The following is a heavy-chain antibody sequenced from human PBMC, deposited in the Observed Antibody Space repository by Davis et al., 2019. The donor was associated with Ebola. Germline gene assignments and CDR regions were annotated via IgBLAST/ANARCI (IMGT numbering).Heavy chain of an antibody. D-gene: IGHD3-3*01. J-gene: IGHJ6*02. CDR3: ASRRRTTIFGVVKGGYYYYGMDV. Sequence: SETLSLTCAVYGGSFSGYYWSWIRQPPGKGLEWIGEINHSESTNYNPSLKSRVTISVDTSKNQFSLKLSSVTAADTAVYYCASRRRTTIFGVVKGGYYYYGMDVWGQGTTVTVSS. CDR1: GGSFSGYY. CDR2: INHSEST. V-gene: IGHV4-34*01.